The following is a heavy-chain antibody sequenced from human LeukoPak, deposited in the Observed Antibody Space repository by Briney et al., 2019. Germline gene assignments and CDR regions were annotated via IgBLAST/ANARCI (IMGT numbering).Heavy chain of an antibody. V-gene: IGHV3-23*01. CDR3: AKAREGYCAGGSCFNDY. CDR2: ISGSGSST. Sequence: GKGLEWVSAISGSGSSTYYVDFVKGRFTISRDNSKNTLYLQMNSLRAEDTAVYYCAKAREGYCAGGSCFNDYWGQGTLVTVSS. J-gene: IGHJ4*02. D-gene: IGHD2-15*01.